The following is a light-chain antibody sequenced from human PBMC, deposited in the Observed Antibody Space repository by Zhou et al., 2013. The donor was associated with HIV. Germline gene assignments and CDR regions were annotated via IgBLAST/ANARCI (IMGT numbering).Light chain of an antibody. J-gene: IGKJ2*01. CDR3: QQSYSTPQYT. Sequence: DIQMTQSPSSLSASVGDRVTITCRASQSISSYLNWYQQKPGKAPNLLIYGASILQSGVPSRFSGSGSGTDFTLTISSLQPEDFATYYCQQSYSTPQYTFGQGTKLEIK. CDR2: GAS. V-gene: IGKV1-39*01. CDR1: QSISSY.